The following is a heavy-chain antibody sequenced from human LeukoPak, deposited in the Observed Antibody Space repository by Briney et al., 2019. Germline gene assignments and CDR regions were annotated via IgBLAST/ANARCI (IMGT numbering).Heavy chain of an antibody. CDR2: ISSSSSYI. CDR1: GFTFSSYS. J-gene: IGHJ3*02. D-gene: IGHD2-2*01. V-gene: IGHV3-21*01. Sequence: PGGSLRLSCAASGFTFSSYSMNWVRQAPGKGLEWVSSISSSSSYIYYADSVKGRFTISRDNAKNSLYLQMNSLRAEDTAVYYCARGYCSSTSCYVSEGNIVEAFDIWGQGTMVTVSS. CDR3: ARGYCSSTSCYVSEGNIVEAFDI.